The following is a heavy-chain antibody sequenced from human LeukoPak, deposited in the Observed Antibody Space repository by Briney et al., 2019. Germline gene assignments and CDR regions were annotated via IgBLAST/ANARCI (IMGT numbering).Heavy chain of an antibody. CDR3: ARVSSGGSFYYFDY. V-gene: IGHV3-20*01. D-gene: IGHD6-19*01. CDR1: GFTFDDYG. J-gene: IGHJ4*02. Sequence: PGGSLRLSCAASGFTFDDYGMSWVRQVPGKGLEWVSGTNWNGGSTGYADSVKGRFTISRDNAKKSLYLQMNSLRAEGTALCHCARVSSGGSFYYFDYWGQGTLVTVSS. CDR2: TNWNGGST.